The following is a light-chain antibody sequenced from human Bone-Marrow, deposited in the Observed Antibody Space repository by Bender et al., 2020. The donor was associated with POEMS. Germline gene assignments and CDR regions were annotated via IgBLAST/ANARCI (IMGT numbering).Light chain of an antibody. Sequence: QSALTQPASVSGSPGQSITISCTGTSRDVGGYNYVSWYQQHPAQAPKVIIYDVSNRPSGVSNRFSGSKSGNTASLTISGLQAEDEADYYCCSYSGRNSLVFGGGTKLTVL. CDR2: DVS. CDR3: CSYSGRNSLV. V-gene: IGLV2-14*01. J-gene: IGLJ2*01. CDR1: SRDVGGYNY.